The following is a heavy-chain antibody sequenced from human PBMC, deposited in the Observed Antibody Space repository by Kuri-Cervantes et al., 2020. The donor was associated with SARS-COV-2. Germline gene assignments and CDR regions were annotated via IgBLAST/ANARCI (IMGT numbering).Heavy chain of an antibody. CDR2: IYHSGST. Sequence: GSLRLSCAASGFTFSSYSMNWVRQAPGKGLEWIGEIYHSGSTNYNPSLKSRVTISVDKSKNQFSLKLSSVTAADTAVYYCARSTGIVVVPAAIWDYFDYWGQGTLVTVSS. CDR3: ARSTGIVVVPAAIWDYFDY. J-gene: IGHJ4*02. CDR1: GFTFSSYSM. D-gene: IGHD2-2*01. V-gene: IGHV4-4*02.